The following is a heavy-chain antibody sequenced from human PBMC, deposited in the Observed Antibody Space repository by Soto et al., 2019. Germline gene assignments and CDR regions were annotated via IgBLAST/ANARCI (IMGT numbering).Heavy chain of an antibody. CDR3: ARGVRLDYGQPPQLDY. Sequence: VQLVESGGGLVKPGGSLRLSCAASGFTFSNAWMSWVRQAPGKGLEWIGYMYYSGSTNYNPSLKSRVTISVDTTKNQFSLKLSSVTAADTAVYYCARGVRLDYGQPPQLDYWGQGTLVTVSS. CDR2: MYYSGST. CDR1: GFTFSNAW. V-gene: IGHV4-59*01. D-gene: IGHD4-17*01. J-gene: IGHJ4*02.